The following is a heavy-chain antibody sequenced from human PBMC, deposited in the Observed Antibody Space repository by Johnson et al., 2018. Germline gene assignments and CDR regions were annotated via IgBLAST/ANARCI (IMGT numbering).Heavy chain of an antibody. Sequence: QVQLVQSGGGVVQXGRSLRLXCAASGFTFSSYGMHWVRQAPGKGLAWVAVMSSGESNTSSADSVKGRFTIPRDNSRDTLYLQMKSLIPEDTAVYFCARDFYDSSGYPRYLQHWGQGTLVTVAS. V-gene: IGHV3-30*03. CDR3: ARDFYDSSGYPRYLQH. J-gene: IGHJ1*01. CDR2: MSSGESNT. CDR1: GFTFSSYG. D-gene: IGHD3-22*01.